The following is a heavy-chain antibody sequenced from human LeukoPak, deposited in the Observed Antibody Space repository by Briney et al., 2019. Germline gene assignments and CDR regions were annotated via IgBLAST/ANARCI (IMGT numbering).Heavy chain of an antibody. CDR3: ARDPNYYDSSGLDY. CDR1: GGSFSGYY. Sequence: MASETLSLTCAVYGGSFSGYYWSWIRQPPGKGLEWIGYIYYSGSTYYNPSLKSRVTISVDTSKDQFSLKLSSVTAADTAVYYCARDPNYYDSSGLDYWGRGTLVTVSS. CDR2: IYYSGST. D-gene: IGHD3-22*01. J-gene: IGHJ4*02. V-gene: IGHV4-30-4*08.